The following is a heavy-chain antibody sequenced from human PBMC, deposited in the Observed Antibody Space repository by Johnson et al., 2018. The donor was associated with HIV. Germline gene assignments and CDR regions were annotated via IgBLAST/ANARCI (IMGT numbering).Heavy chain of an antibody. J-gene: IGHJ3*02. V-gene: IGHV3-74*01. CDR2: ISSDGLST. CDR3: AKDRRIQLWLPFDVLDI. D-gene: IGHD5-18*01. CDR1: GFTFRSYW. Sequence: VRLVETGGGLIQPGGSLRLSCAASGFTFRSYWMHWVRQPGKGLVWVSRISSDGLSTTYADSVKGRFTVSRDNAKNTVYLQMNSLRAEDMAVYNCAKDRRIQLWLPFDVLDIWGQGTMVTVSS.